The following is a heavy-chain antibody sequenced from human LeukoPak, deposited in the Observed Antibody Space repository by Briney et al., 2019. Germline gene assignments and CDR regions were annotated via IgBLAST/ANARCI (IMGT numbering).Heavy chain of an antibody. Sequence: PSETLSLTCTVSGGSIRSSYYYWGWIRQPPGKGLEWIGSIYDSGSTYYNPSLKSRVTISVDTFKNQFSLKLSSVTAADTAVYYCARAAWYYDSSGYYFSGPVDYWGQGTLVTVSS. CDR3: ARAAWYYDSSGYYFSGPVDY. CDR2: IYDSGST. CDR1: GGSIRSSYYY. J-gene: IGHJ4*02. V-gene: IGHV4-39*07. D-gene: IGHD3-22*01.